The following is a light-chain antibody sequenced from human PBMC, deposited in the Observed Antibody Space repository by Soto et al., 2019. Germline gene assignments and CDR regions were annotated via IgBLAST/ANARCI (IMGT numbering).Light chain of an antibody. J-gene: IGLJ3*02. V-gene: IGLV2-23*01. CDR1: SSDVGSYHL. CDR2: EGS. CDR3: CSYAGSSTWV. Sequence: QSALTQPASVSGSPGQSITISCTGTSSDVGSYHLVSWYQQHPGKAPKLMIYEGSKWPSGVSNRVSGSKSGNTASLTISGLQAEDEADYYCCSYAGSSTWVFGGGTKLTVL.